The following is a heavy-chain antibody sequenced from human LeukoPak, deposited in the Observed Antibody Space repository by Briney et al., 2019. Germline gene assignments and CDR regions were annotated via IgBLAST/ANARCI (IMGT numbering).Heavy chain of an antibody. CDR3: ARLDSQIVVVPAAHYYYYYMDV. D-gene: IGHD2-2*01. V-gene: IGHV3-48*03. CDR2: ISSSGSTI. CDR1: GFTFSSYE. Sequence: PGGSLRLSCAASGFTFSSYEMNWVRQAPGKGLEWVSYISSSGSTIYYADSVKGRFTISRDNAKNSLYLQMNSLKASDTAMYYCARLDSQIVVVPAAHYYYYYMDVWGKGTTVTISS. J-gene: IGHJ6*03.